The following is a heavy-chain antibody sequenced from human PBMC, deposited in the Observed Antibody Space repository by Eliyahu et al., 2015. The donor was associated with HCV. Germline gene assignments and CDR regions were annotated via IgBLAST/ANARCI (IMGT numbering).Heavy chain of an antibody. D-gene: IGHD1-20*01. J-gene: IGHJ4*02. CDR1: GGSISSSSYY. CDR2: VYYNGRT. V-gene: IGHV4-39*01. Sequence: QLQLQESGPGLVKPSETLSLTCTVSGGSISSSSYYWAWIRQPPGRGLESIGNVYYNGRTYYAPSLKGRVTISVDTSKNQFSLKLSSVTAADTAVYYCARRGGYNWNHFDSWGQGMLVTVSS. CDR3: ARRGGYNWNHFDS.